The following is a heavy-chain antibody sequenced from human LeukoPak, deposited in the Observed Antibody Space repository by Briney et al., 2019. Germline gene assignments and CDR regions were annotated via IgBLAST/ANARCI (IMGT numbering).Heavy chain of an antibody. CDR3: ARDDGTYYYDSSGYFSYFDY. Sequence: PGGSLRLSCAASGFTFSSYAMHWVRQAPGKGLAWVAVISYDGSNKCYADSVKGRFTISRDNSKNTLYLQMNSLRAEDTAVYYCARDDGTYYYDSSGYFSYFDYWGQGTLVTVSS. CDR2: ISYDGSNK. D-gene: IGHD3-22*01. V-gene: IGHV3-30-3*01. CDR1: GFTFSSYA. J-gene: IGHJ4*02.